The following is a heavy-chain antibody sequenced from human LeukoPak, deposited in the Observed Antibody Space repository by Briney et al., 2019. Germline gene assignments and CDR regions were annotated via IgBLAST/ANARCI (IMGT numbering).Heavy chain of an antibody. CDR1: GGSFSGYY. J-gene: IGHJ6*02. D-gene: IGHD3-9*01. Sequence: SETLSLTCAVYGGSFSGYYWSCIRQPPGKGLEWIGEINHSRSTNYNPSLKSRVTISVDTSKNQFSLKLSSVTAADTAVYYCARGEIVLRYFDWPLSRYYYGMDVWGQGTTVTVSS. CDR3: ARGEIVLRYFDWPLSRYYYGMDV. V-gene: IGHV4-34*01. CDR2: INHSRST.